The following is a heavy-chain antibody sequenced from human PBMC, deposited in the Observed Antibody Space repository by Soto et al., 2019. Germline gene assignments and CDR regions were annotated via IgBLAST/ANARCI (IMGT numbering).Heavy chain of an antibody. D-gene: IGHD2-2*01. CDR2: IYYSGST. CDR3: ARGRRVVPAAQSWFDP. V-gene: IGHV4-39*07. CDR1: GGSISSSSYY. Sequence: PSETLSLTCTVSGGSISSSSYYWGWIRQPPGKGLEWIGFIYYSGSTYYNPSLKSRVTISVDTSKNQFSLKLSSVTAADTAVYYCARGRRVVPAAQSWFDPWGQGTLVTVSS. J-gene: IGHJ5*02.